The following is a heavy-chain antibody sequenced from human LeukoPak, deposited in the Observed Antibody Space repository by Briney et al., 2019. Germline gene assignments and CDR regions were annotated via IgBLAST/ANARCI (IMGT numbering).Heavy chain of an antibody. CDR3: AGGGGGDYIDY. D-gene: IGHD3-16*01. V-gene: IGHV3-30-3*01. J-gene: IGHJ4*02. CDR1: GFTLGTYG. Sequence: PGGSLRLSCAASGFTLGTYGMHWVRQAPGKGLEWLSVISYDGSNKYYADSVKGRFTISRDNSKNTLYLQMNSLRAEDTAVYYCAGGGGGDYIDYWGQGTLVTVSS. CDR2: ISYDGSNK.